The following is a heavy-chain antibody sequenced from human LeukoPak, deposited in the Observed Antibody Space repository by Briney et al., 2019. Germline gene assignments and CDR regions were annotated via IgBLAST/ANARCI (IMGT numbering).Heavy chain of an antibody. CDR2: IYYSGST. CDR3: ARAPGYSSSWKAFDI. Sequence: SETLSLTCTVSGGSISSSSYYWGWIRQPPGKGLEWIGSIYYSGSTYYNPSLKSRVTISVDTSKNQFSLKLSSVTAADTAVYYCARAPGYSSSWKAFDIWGQETMVTVSS. J-gene: IGHJ3*02. V-gene: IGHV4-39*01. CDR1: GGSISSSSYY. D-gene: IGHD6-13*01.